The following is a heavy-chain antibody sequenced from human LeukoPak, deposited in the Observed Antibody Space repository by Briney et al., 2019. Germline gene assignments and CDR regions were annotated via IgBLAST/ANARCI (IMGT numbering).Heavy chain of an antibody. Sequence: PGGSLRLSCAASGFTFSSYSMNWVRQAPGKGLEWVSSISSSSSYIYYADSVKGRFTISRDNAKNSLYLQMNSLRAEDTAIYYCAKGHRAGQPYYDNTGSGFDHWGQGILVTVSS. CDR3: AKGHRAGQPYYDNTGSGFDH. CDR1: GFTFSSYS. V-gene: IGHV3-21*04. CDR2: ISSSSSYI. J-gene: IGHJ4*02. D-gene: IGHD3-22*01.